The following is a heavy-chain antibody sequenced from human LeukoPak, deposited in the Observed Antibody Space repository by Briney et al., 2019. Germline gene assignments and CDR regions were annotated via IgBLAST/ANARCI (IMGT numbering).Heavy chain of an antibody. V-gene: IGHV4-61*01. CDR3: ARDIVVVPAATYYYYGMDV. CDR2: IYYSGST. J-gene: IGHJ6*02. CDR1: GGSVSSGSYY. D-gene: IGHD2-2*01. Sequence: SETLSPTCTVSGGSVSSGSYYWSWIRQPPGKGLEWIGYIYYSGSTNYNPSLKSRVTISVDTSKNQFSLKLSSVTAADTAVYYCARDIVVVPAATYYYYGMDVWGQGTTVTVSS.